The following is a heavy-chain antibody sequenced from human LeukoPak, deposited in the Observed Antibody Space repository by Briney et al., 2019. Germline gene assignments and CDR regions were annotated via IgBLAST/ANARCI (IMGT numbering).Heavy chain of an antibody. CDR2: IYYNGAT. Sequence: SETLSLTCTVSGGSITSDYWTWIRQPPTKGLEWIGYIYYNGATSYNPSLKSRVTMSLDTSKKHFSLKMTSVTAADTAVYYCARYEGSGWVIDKWGQGTLVTVSS. J-gene: IGHJ4*02. V-gene: IGHV4-59*08. CDR1: GGSITSDY. D-gene: IGHD6-19*01. CDR3: ARYEGSGWVIDK.